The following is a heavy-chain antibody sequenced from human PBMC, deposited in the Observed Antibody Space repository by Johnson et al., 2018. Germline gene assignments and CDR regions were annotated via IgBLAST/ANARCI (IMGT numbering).Heavy chain of an antibody. V-gene: IGHV3-21*01. CDR3: AKDPDQRRNGYYYMDV. CDR1: GFTFSSYS. CDR2: ISSSSSYI. D-gene: IGHD2-2*01. Sequence: VQLVESGGGLVQPGGSLKLSCAASGFTFSSYSMNWVRQAPGKGLEWVSSISSSSSYIYYADSVKGRFTISRDNSKNTLYLQMNSRRAEDTAVYYCAKDPDQRRNGYYYMDVWGKGTTVTVSS. J-gene: IGHJ6*03.